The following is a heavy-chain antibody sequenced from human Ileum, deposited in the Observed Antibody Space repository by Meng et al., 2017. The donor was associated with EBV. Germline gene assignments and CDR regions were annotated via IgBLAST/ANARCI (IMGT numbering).Heavy chain of an antibody. Sequence: QGHLQASGPGLLKPPATPSLTCAVSGASLSSTNWWSWVRQPPGKGLEWIGDIYHSGSTNYNPSLKSRVTISIDASKNQFSLKVTSVTAADTAMYYCANRRPASGPLGDYWGQGTLVTVSS. V-gene: IGHV4-4*03. J-gene: IGHJ4*02. D-gene: IGHD2-2*01. CDR1: GASLSSTNW. CDR3: ANRRPASGPLGDY. CDR2: IYHSGST.